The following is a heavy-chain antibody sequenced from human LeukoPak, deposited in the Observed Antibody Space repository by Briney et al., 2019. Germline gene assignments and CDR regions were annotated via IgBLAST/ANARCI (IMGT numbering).Heavy chain of an antibody. CDR1: GVTFSSSW. D-gene: IGHD2-8*01. J-gene: IGHJ4*02. CDR2: IREDGSQK. Sequence: GSLRLSCVASGVTFSSSWMTWVRQAPGKGLEWVASIREDGSQKTAVDSVRGRFTISRDNAKNSVYLQMDSLRAEDTAEYYCARGPTNGQAFDYWGQGTLVSVSS. V-gene: IGHV3-7*01. CDR3: ARGPTNGQAFDY.